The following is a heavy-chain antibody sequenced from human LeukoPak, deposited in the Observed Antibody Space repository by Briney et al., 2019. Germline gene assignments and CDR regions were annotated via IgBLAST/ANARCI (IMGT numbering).Heavy chain of an antibody. V-gene: IGHV3-23*01. CDR3: AKVGYIDILTGDYKDYFDY. CDR2: TSGSGGRT. Sequence: GGSLRLSCAASGFTFSNAWMSWVRQAPEKGLEWVSATSGSGGRTNYADSVKGRFTISRDNSKNTLFLQMNSLRAEDTAVYYCAKVGYIDILTGDYKDYFDYWGQGILVTVSS. J-gene: IGHJ4*02. D-gene: IGHD3-9*01. CDR1: GFTFSNAW.